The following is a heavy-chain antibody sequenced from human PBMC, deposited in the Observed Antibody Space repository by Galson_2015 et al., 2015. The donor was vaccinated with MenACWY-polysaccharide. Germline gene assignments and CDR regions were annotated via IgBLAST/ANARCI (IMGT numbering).Heavy chain of an antibody. Sequence: TLSLTCTVSGDSISKGGSYWSWFRQLPETGLEWIGYMSYRGRSNYNPSLRSRVTISIDTSRNHFSLQLNSVTAADTAVYYCARIPSTGTSFGWFDPSGQGTLVTVSS. J-gene: IGHJ5*02. CDR1: GDSISKGGSY. CDR2: MSYRGRS. D-gene: IGHD4-17*01. CDR3: ARIPSTGTSFGWFDP. V-gene: IGHV4-31*03.